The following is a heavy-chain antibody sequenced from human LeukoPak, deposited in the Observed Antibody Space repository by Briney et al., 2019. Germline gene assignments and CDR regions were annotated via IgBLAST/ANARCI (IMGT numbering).Heavy chain of an antibody. Sequence: GGSLRLSCAASGFTISSNYMSWVRQAPGKGLEWVSVIYSGGSTYYADSVKGRLTISRDNSKNTLYLQMNSLRAEDTAVYYCARDQGGQSYYYYYGMDVWGQGTTVTVSS. CDR1: GFTISSNY. J-gene: IGHJ6*02. CDR2: IYSGGST. V-gene: IGHV3-66*01. D-gene: IGHD1-26*01. CDR3: ARDQGGQSYYYYYGMDV.